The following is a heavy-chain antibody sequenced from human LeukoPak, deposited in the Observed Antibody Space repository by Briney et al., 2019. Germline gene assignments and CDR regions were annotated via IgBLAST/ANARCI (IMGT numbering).Heavy chain of an antibody. D-gene: IGHD1-26*01. CDR3: AKEGVGGYYFDY. V-gene: IGHV4-59*12. Sequence: SETLSLTCTVSGGSISYYYWSWIRQPPGKGLEWIGYIYYSGSSNYNPSLKSRVTISVDTSKNQFSLKLSSVTAADTAVYYCAKEGVGGYYFDYWGQGTLVTVSS. J-gene: IGHJ4*02. CDR1: GGSISYYY. CDR2: IYYSGSS.